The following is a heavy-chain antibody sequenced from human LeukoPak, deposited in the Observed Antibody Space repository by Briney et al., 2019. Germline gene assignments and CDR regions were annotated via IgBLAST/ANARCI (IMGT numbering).Heavy chain of an antibody. J-gene: IGHJ4*02. V-gene: IGHV4-59*01. D-gene: IGHD1-26*01. Sequence: SETLSLTCTVSGGSISSYYWSWIRQPPGKGLEWIGYIYYSGSTNYNPSLKSRVTISVDTSKNQFSLKLSSVTAADTAVYYRARGATGDFDYWGQGTLVTVSS. CDR3: ARGATGDFDY. CDR2: IYYSGST. CDR1: GGSISSYY.